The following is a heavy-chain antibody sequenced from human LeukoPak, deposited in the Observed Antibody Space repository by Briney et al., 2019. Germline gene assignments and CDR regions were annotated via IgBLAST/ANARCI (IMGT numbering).Heavy chain of an antibody. CDR3: VGGYYPHYFDY. Sequence: PSETLSLTCTVSGGSISSSSYYWGWIRQPPGKGLEWIGSIYYSGSTYYNPSLKSRVTISVDTSKNQFSLKLSSVTAADTAVYYCVGGYYPHYFDYWGQGTLVTVSS. CDR2: IYYSGST. J-gene: IGHJ4*02. D-gene: IGHD3-22*01. CDR1: GGSISSSSYY. V-gene: IGHV4-39*07.